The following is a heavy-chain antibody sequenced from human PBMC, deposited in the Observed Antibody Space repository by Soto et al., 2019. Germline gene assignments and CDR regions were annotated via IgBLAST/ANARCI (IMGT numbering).Heavy chain of an antibody. CDR1: GFTLSNAW. CDR3: TTERRPPGGHCGGDSCQFDY. CDR2: IKSKTDGGTT. Sequence: EVQLVESGGGLVKPGGSLRLSCAASGFTLSNAWMSWVRQAPGKGLEWVGRIKSKTDGGTTDYAAPVKGRFTISRDDSENTLSLQMNSLKTDDTAVYYCTTERRPPGGHCGGDSCQFDYWCQGTLVTVAS. D-gene: IGHD2-21*01. V-gene: IGHV3-15*01. J-gene: IGHJ4*02.